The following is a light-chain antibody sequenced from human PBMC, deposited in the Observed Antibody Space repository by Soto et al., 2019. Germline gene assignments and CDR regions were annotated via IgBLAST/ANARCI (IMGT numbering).Light chain of an antibody. J-gene: IGKJ1*01. V-gene: IGKV3-15*01. CDR3: QQDNSWRPWA. Sequence: EIVMTQSPATLSVSPGERATLSCRASQSVSSNLAWYQQKPGQAPRLLIYGASTRATGIPARFSGSGSGTDSTLNISTRQSEDVGVYDCQQDNSWRPWAFGDGTKVDIK. CDR2: GAS. CDR1: QSVSSN.